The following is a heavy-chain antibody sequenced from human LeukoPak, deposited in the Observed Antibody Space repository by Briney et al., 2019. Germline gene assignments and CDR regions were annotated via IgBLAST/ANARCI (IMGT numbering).Heavy chain of an antibody. CDR1: GFTFSSYW. V-gene: IGHV3-7*01. Sequence: GGSLRLSCAASGFTFSSYWMSWVRQAPGKGLEWVANIKQDGSEKYYVDSVKGRFTIYRDNAKNSLYLQMNSLRAEDTAVYYCARDNDFWSGFDGYDIWGQGTMVTVSS. CDR2: IKQDGSEK. D-gene: IGHD3-3*01. J-gene: IGHJ3*02. CDR3: ARDNDFWSGFDGYDI.